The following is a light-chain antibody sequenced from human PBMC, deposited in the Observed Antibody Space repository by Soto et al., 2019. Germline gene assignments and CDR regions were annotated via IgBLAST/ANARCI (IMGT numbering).Light chain of an antibody. CDR2: EVA. J-gene: IGLJ2*01. Sequence: QSALTQPPSASGSPGQAVIISCTGTSRDVGGYNYVSWYQQHPGKAPKLIIYEVAKRPSGVPYRFSGSKSGNTASLTVSGLQTEDEADYYCSSYGGFNDVLFGGGTKLTVL. V-gene: IGLV2-8*01. CDR3: SSYGGFNDVL. CDR1: SRDVGGYNY.